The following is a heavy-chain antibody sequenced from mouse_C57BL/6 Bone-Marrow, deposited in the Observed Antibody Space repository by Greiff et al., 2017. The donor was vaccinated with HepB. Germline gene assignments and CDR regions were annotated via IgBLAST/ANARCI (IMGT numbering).Heavy chain of an antibody. Sequence: EVMLVESGGGLVQSGRSLRLSCATSGFTFSDFYMEWVRQAPGKGLEWIAASRNKANDYTTEYSASVKGRFIVSRDTSQSILYLQMNALRAEDTAIYYCARGHYEGPDAYGGQGTLVTVSA. J-gene: IGHJ3*01. D-gene: IGHD2-4*01. CDR2: SRNKANDYTT. CDR3: ARGHYEGPDAY. CDR1: GFTFSDFY. V-gene: IGHV7-1*01.